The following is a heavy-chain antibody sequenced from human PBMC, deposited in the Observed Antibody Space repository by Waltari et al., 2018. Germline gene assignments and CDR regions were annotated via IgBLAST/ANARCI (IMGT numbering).Heavy chain of an antibody. CDR1: GGSISSGGYY. V-gene: IGHV4-31*03. D-gene: IGHD6-13*01. CDR2: IYYSGST. CDR3: ARSKRHSSSWYLDY. J-gene: IGHJ4*02. Sequence: QVQLQESGPGLVKPSQTLSLTCTVSGGSISSGGYYWSWIRQHPGKGLEWIGYIYYSGSTYYNPSLNSRVTISVDTSKNQFSLKLSSVTAADTAVYYCARSKRHSSSWYLDYWGQGTLVTVSS.